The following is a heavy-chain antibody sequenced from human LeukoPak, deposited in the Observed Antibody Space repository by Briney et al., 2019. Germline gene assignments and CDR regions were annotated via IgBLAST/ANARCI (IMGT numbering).Heavy chain of an antibody. V-gene: IGHV3-21*01. CDR3: ARDLRGSYSDY. D-gene: IGHD1-26*01. CDR1: GFTFSSYS. J-gene: IGHJ4*02. CDR2: ISSSSSYI. Sequence: GGSLRLSCAASGFTFSSYSMNWVRQAPGKGLEWVSSISSSSSYIYYADSVKGRFTISRDNAKNSLYLQMNSLRAEDTAVYYCARDLRGSYSDYWGQGTLVTVSS.